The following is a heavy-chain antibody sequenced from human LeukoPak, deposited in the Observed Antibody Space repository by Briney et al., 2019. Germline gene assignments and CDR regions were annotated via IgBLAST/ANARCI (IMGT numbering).Heavy chain of an antibody. J-gene: IGHJ5*01. V-gene: IGHV1-2*07. CDR3: ARGGWAVGNTPDS. Sequence: ASVKVSCKASEYMFIGNYIHWVRQAPGQGLEWMGWINPNSGGTNYAHKFQGRVTMTRDTSISMAYMELRSLRSDDTAVYYCARGGWAVGNTPDSWGQGTLVTVSS. D-gene: IGHD2-15*01. CDR2: INPNSGGT. CDR1: EYMFIGNY.